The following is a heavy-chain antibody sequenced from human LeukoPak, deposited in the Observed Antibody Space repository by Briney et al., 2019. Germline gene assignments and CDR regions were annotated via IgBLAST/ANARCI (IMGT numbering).Heavy chain of an antibody. CDR3: ARRDDDSGAYDY. CDR2: ISSNGGST. V-gene: IGHV3-64*01. J-gene: IGHJ4*02. CDR1: GFTFSSYA. D-gene: IGHD3-22*01. Sequence: TGGSLRLSCAASGFTFSSYAMHWVRQAPGKGLEYVSAISSNGGSTYYAISVKGRFTISRDNSKNTLFLQMSSLRVEDMAIYYCARRDDDSGAYDYWGQGTLVTVSS.